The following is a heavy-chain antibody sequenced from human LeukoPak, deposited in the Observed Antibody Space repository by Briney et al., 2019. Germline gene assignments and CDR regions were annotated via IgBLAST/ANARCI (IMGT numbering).Heavy chain of an antibody. CDR2: INMYNGNT. J-gene: IGHJ4*02. V-gene: IGHV1-18*01. D-gene: IGHD3-16*02. Sequence: ASVKVSCKASGYTFTSYAISWVRQAPGQGPEWMGWINMYNGNTNYAQKLQGRVTMTTDTSTSTVYMELRSLRSDDTAVYYCARVVGNYVWGSYRPEGCFDSWGQGTLVTVSS. CDR3: ARVVGNYVWGSYRPEGCFDS. CDR1: GYTFTSYA.